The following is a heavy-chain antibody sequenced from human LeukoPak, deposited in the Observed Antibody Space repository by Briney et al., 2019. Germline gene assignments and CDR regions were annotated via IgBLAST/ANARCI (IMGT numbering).Heavy chain of an antibody. CDR2: ISSSSSII. CDR3: ARGLWEWELQQGGGMDV. J-gene: IGHJ6*02. D-gene: IGHD1-26*01. Sequence: GGSLRLSCAASGFTFSSYSMNWVRQAPGRGLEWVSYISSSSSIIYYADSVKGRFTISRDNAKNSLYLQMNSLRAEDTAVYYCARGLWEWELQQGGGMDVWGQGTTVTVSS. V-gene: IGHV3-48*01. CDR1: GFTFSSYS.